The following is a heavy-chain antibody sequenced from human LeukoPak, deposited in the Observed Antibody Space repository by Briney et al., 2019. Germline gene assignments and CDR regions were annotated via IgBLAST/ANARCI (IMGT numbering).Heavy chain of an antibody. CDR1: GFTFSNYA. V-gene: IGHV3-23*01. CDR3: AKLYYHDSSGYPHFDY. Sequence: QAGGSLRLSCAASGFTFSNYAMSWVRQAPGKGLEWVSAISGSGGSTYYADSVKGRFTISRDNSKNTLYLQMNSLRAEDTAVYYCAKLYYHDSSGYPHFDYWGQGTLVTVSS. J-gene: IGHJ4*02. D-gene: IGHD3-22*01. CDR2: ISGSGGST.